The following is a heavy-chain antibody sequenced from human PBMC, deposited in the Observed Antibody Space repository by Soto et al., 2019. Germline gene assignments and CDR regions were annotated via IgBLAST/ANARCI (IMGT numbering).Heavy chain of an antibody. V-gene: IGHV4-30-2*01. J-gene: IGHJ4*02. Sequence: QLQLQESGSGLVKPSQTLSLTCAVSGGSISSGGYSWSWIRQPPGKGLEWIGYIYHSGSTYYNPSLNRRVTISVDRSKNQFSLKLSSVTAADTAVYYCASSRGGPGPLDYWGQGTLVTVSS. CDR3: ASSRGGPGPLDY. D-gene: IGHD3-16*01. CDR1: GGSISSGGYS. CDR2: IYHSGST.